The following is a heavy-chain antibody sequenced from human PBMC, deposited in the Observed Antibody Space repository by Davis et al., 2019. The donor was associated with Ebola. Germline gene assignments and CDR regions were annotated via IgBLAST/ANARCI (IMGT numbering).Heavy chain of an antibody. J-gene: IGHJ4*02. Sequence: SVKVSCKASGGTFSSYAISWVRQAPGQGLEWMGGIIPIFGTANYAQKFQGRVTIIADESTNTAYMELSSLRSEDTAVYYCARGLTSVTAKFDYWGQGTLVTVSS. V-gene: IGHV1-69*13. CDR2: IIPIFGTA. CDR3: ARGLTSVTAKFDY. D-gene: IGHD4-11*01. CDR1: GGTFSSYA.